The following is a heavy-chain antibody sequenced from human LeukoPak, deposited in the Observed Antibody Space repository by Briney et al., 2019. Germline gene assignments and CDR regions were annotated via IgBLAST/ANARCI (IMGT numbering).Heavy chain of an antibody. V-gene: IGHV1-2*02. CDR3: ARGRRIVVPAASQVDP. J-gene: IGHJ5*02. CDR2: INPNRGGT. CDR1: GYTFTGYY. Sequence: ASVKVSCKASGYTFTGYYMHWVRQAPRQPLEWMGWINPNRGGTNYAQKFQARVTMTRDTSISTAYMEPSRLRSDDTAVYYCARGRRIVVPAASQVDPWGQGTLVTVSS. D-gene: IGHD2-2*01.